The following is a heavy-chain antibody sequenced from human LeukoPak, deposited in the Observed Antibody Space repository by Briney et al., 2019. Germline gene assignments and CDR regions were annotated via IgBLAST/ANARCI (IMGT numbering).Heavy chain of an antibody. Sequence: PGGSLRLSCAASGFTFSSYGMSWFRQAPGKGLEWVGFIRSKAYGGTTEYAASVKGRFTISRDDSKSIAYLQMNSLKTEDTAVYYCTRSSNSWSVWDYWGQGTLVTVSS. CDR3: TRSSNSWSVWDY. CDR2: IRSKAYGGTT. D-gene: IGHD4-23*01. V-gene: IGHV3-49*03. CDR1: GFTFSSYG. J-gene: IGHJ4*02.